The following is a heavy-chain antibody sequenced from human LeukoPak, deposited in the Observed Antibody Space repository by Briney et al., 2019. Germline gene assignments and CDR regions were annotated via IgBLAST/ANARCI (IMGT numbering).Heavy chain of an antibody. J-gene: IGHJ4*02. D-gene: IGHD5-24*01. CDR3: ARGGRWLQFNY. V-gene: IGHV4-4*07. Sequence: SVTLSLTCTVSGGSISSYYWSWIRQPAGKGLEWIGRIYTSGSTNYNPSLKSRVTISVDTSKNQFSLKLSSVTAADTAVYYCARGGRWLQFNYWGQGTLVTVSS. CDR2: IYTSGST. CDR1: GGSISSYY.